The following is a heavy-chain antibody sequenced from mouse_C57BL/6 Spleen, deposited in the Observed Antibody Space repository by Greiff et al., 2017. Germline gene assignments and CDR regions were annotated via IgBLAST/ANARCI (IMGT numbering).Heavy chain of an antibody. CDR1: GYTFTDYE. D-gene: IGHD1-1*01. Sequence: VQLQQSGAELVRPGASVTLSCKASGYTFTDYEMHWVKQTPVHGLEWIGAIDPETGGTAYTQKFKGKAILTADKSSSTAYMELRSLTSEDSAVYYCTRCYYGSSFRYWGQGTTLTVSS. CDR2: IDPETGGT. J-gene: IGHJ2*01. CDR3: TRCYYGSSFRY. V-gene: IGHV1-15*01.